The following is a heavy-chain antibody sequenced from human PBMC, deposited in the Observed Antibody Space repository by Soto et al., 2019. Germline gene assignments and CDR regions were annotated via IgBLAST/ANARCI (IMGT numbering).Heavy chain of an antibody. CDR2: IWYDGSNK. V-gene: IGHV3-33*01. J-gene: IGHJ4*02. Sequence: XGSLRLSCSAAGFTFSSYGMHWVRQAPGRGLEWVAVIWYDGSNKYYADSVKGRFTISRDNSKNTLYLQMNSLRAEDTAVYYCARDRWSNYGVQYYFDYWGQGTLVTVSS. CDR1: GFTFSSYG. CDR3: ARDRWSNYGVQYYFDY. D-gene: IGHD4-4*01.